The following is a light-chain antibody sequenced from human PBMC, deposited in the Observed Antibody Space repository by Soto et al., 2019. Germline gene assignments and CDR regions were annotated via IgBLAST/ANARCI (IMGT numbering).Light chain of an antibody. J-gene: IGLJ1*01. Sequence: QSVLTQPPSASGTPGQRVTISCSGSSSNIGSNYVYWYQQLPGTAPKLLIYSNNQRPSGVPDRFSGSKSGNTASLTVSGLQAEDEADYYCSSYAGSTYLAVFGTGTKV. CDR2: SNN. V-gene: IGLV1-47*02. CDR3: SSYAGSTYLAV. CDR1: SSNIGSNY.